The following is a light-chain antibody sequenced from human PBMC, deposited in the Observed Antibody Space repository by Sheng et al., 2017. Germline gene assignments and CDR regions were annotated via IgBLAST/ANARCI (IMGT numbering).Light chain of an antibody. CDR2: GTS. J-gene: IGKJ1*01. CDR1: QSINSN. Sequence: EIVMTQSPATLSVSPGERATLSCRASQSINSNLAWYQQKPGQAPRLLMYGTSTRASDIPARFSGSGFGTEFTLIINSLQSEDFAVYYCQQYNNWPPSWTFGQGTKVETK. CDR3: QQYNNWPPSWT. V-gene: IGKV3-15*01.